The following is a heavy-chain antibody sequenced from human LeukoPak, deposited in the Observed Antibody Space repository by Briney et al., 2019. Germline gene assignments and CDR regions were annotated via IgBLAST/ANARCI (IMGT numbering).Heavy chain of an antibody. V-gene: IGHV3-73*01. D-gene: IGHD2-2*01. CDR2: IRSKANSYAT. CDR1: GFTFSGSA. CDR3: AKGAFYCSSTSCYHNSGYFDY. J-gene: IGHJ4*02. Sequence: GGSLRLSCAASGFTFSGSAMHWVRQASGKGLEWVGRIRSKANSYATAYAASVKGRFTISRDDSKNTAYLQMNSLKTEDTAVYYCAKGAFYCSSTSCYHNSGYFDYWGQGTLVTVYS.